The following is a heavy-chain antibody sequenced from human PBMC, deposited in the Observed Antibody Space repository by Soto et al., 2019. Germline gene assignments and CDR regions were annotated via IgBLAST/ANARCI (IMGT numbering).Heavy chain of an antibody. CDR1: GFTVSSNY. J-gene: IGHJ3*02. V-gene: IGHV3-66*01. D-gene: IGHD3-10*02. CDR2: IYSGGST. CDR3: AREASRGFFAMFAFDI. Sequence: GGSLRLSCAASGFTVSSNYMSWVRQAPGKGLEWVSVIYSGGSTYYADSVKGRFTISRDNSKNTLYLQMNSLRAEDTAVYYCAREASRGFFAMFAFDIWGQGTMVTVS.